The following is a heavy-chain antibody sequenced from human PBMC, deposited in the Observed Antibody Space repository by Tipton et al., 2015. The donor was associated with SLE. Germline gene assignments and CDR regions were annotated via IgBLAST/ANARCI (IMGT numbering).Heavy chain of an antibody. V-gene: IGHV3-9*01. Sequence: SLRLSCAASGFTFSSYSMNWVRQAPGKGLEWVSGISWNSAYIGYVDSVKGRFTISRDNAKNSLYLQMDSLRAEDTALYYCVGSPLTMFGVNRDDKLFDPWGQGTLVTVSS. CDR2: ISWNSAYI. CDR1: GFTFSSYS. D-gene: IGHD3-3*01. CDR3: VGSPLTMFGVNRDDKLFDP. J-gene: IGHJ5*02.